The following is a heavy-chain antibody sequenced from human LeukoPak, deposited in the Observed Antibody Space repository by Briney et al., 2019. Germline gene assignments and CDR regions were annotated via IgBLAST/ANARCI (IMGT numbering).Heavy chain of an antibody. CDR1: GFTFSSYS. V-gene: IGHV3-21*01. D-gene: IGHD3-22*01. Sequence: KPGGSLRLSCAASGFTFSSYSMNWVRQAPGKGLEWVSSISSSSSYIYYADSVKGRFTISRDNAKNSLYLQMNSLRAEDTAVYYCARGPSITMIVVEYDYWGQGTLATVYS. CDR3: ARGPSITMIVVEYDY. CDR2: ISSSSSYI. J-gene: IGHJ4*02.